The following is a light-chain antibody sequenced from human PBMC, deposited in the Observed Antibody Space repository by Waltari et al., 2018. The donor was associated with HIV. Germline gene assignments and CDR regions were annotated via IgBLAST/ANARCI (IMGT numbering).Light chain of an antibody. CDR1: QGIRYY. CDR2: GAS. J-gene: IGKJ1*01. Sequence: DIQMTQSPSSLSASVGDRVTITCRASQGIRYYLAWYQQKPGKVPKLLIYGASTLQSGVPSRVSGSGSGTDFTLTISSLQPEDVATYYCQKYNHDPPWTFGQGTKVEI. V-gene: IGKV1-27*01. CDR3: QKYNHDPPWT.